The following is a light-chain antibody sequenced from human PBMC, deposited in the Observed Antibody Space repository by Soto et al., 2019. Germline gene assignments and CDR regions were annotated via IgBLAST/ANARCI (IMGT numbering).Light chain of an antibody. J-gene: IGLJ2*01. CDR1: SSDVGGYNY. Sequence: QSALTQPRSVSGSPGQSVTISCTGTSSDVGGYNYVSWYQQHPGKAPKLMIYDVSNRPSGVPDRFSGSKSGNTASLTISGLHAEDEADYYCCSYAGSYTVVLGGGTKLTVL. V-gene: IGLV2-11*01. CDR2: DVS. CDR3: CSYAGSYTVV.